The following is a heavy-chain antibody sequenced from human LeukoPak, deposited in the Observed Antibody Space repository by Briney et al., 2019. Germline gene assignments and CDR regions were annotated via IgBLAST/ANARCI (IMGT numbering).Heavy chain of an antibody. CDR1: GGSISSGGYY. Sequence: PSQTLSLTCTVSGGSISSGGYYWSWIRQPPGKGLEWIGYIYHSGSTYYNPSLKSRVTISVDRSKNQFSLKLSSVTAADTAVYYWARDYLEATRDKASHHWGQGTLVTVSS. CDR2: IYHSGST. V-gene: IGHV4-30-2*01. J-gene: IGHJ1*01. CDR3: ARDYLEATRDKASHH. D-gene: IGHD1-1*01.